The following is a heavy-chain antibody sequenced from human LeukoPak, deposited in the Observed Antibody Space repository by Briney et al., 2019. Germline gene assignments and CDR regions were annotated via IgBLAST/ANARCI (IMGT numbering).Heavy chain of an antibody. J-gene: IGHJ4*02. D-gene: IGHD3-22*01. CDR1: GGSISSGSYY. Sequence: SETLSLTCTVSGGSISSGSYYWSWIRQPAGKGLEWIGRIYTSGSTNYNPSLKSRVTISVDTSKNQFSLKLSSVTAADTAVYYCARRNYYDSSGTDYWGQGTLVTVSS. CDR2: IYTSGST. V-gene: IGHV4-61*02. CDR3: ARRNYYDSSGTDY.